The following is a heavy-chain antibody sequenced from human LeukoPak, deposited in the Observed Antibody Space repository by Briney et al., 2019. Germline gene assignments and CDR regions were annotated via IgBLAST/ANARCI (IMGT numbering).Heavy chain of an antibody. J-gene: IGHJ6*02. Sequence: ASVKVSCKASGGTFSSYAISWVRQATGQGLEWMGWMNPNSGNTGYAQKFQGRVTMTRNTSISTAYMELSSLRSEDTAVYYCASLVVSAAIRRYGMDVWGQGTTVTVPS. CDR2: MNPNSGNT. V-gene: IGHV1-8*02. CDR3: ASLVVSAAIRRYGMDV. D-gene: IGHD2-2*02. CDR1: GGTFSSYA.